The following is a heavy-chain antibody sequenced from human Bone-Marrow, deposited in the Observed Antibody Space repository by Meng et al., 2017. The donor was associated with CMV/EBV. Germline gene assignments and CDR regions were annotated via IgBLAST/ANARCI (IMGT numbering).Heavy chain of an antibody. CDR2: IKHDGSEK. CDR1: GFTFSRYW. CDR3: AREISTWQNFDY. Sequence: GESLKISCEASGFTFSRYWMSWVRQAPGKGLEWVANIKHDGSEKYYVDSVKGRFTISRDNAKNSLYLQMNSLRAEDTAVYYCAREISTWQNFDYWGQGTRVTVSS. V-gene: IGHV3-7*01. J-gene: IGHJ4*02.